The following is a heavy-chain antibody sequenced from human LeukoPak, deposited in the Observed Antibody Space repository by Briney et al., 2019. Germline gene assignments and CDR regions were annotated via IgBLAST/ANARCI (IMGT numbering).Heavy chain of an antibody. V-gene: IGHV3-21*01. CDR1: GFTFSSYT. CDR2: ISSSSSYI. D-gene: IGHD7-27*01. CDR3: ARELGAFDI. Sequence: PGGSLKLFCAASGFTFSSYTMNWVRQAPGKGLEWVSSISSSSSYIYYADSLKGRFTISRDNAKNSLYLQMNSLRAEDTAVYYCARELGAFDIWGQGTMVTVSS. J-gene: IGHJ3*02.